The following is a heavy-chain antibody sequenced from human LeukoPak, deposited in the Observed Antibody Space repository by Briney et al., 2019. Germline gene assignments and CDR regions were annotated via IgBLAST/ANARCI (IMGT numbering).Heavy chain of an antibody. CDR2: ISGNGERT. V-gene: IGHV3-23*01. Sequence: LGGSLRLSSVPSGFTFSTYAMRWVRQAPGKGLGWVSLISGNGERTYYADSVKGRFTVSRDNSKNTLYIQMKSLRAEDTAVYYCVSQSYSGSDNYYFHYWGQGALVAVSS. J-gene: IGHJ4*02. CDR1: GFTFSTYA. D-gene: IGHD1-26*01. CDR3: VSQSYSGSDNYYFHY.